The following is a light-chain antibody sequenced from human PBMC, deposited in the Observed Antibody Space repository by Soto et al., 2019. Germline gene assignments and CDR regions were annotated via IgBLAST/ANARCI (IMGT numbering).Light chain of an antibody. CDR2: GAS. Sequence: EIVLTQSPGTLSLSPGERATLSCRASQSVSSSYLAWYQQKPGQAPRLLIYGASTRATGIPDRFCGSGSGTDFTLTISTLEPEDFAVYYCQQYGRSRWTFGQGTKVEFK. CDR1: QSVSSSY. CDR3: QQYGRSRWT. J-gene: IGKJ1*01. V-gene: IGKV3-20*01.